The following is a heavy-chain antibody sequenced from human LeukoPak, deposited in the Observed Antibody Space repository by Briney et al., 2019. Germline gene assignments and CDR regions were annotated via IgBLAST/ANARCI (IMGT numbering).Heavy chain of an antibody. D-gene: IGHD6-13*01. J-gene: IGHJ5*02. CDR2: ISSNGGRT. CDR3: AGSRSVDL. V-gene: IGHV3-64D*09. Sequence: PGGSLRLSCSASGFTFSSYHMHWVRQAPGKGLEYVSSISSNGGRTEYADLVNGRFTISRDNSKNMVYLQMSSLRTEDTAVYYCAGSRSVDLWGQGTLVTVSS. CDR1: GFTFSSYH.